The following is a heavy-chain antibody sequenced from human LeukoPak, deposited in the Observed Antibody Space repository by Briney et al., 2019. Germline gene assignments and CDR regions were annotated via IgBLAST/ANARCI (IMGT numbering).Heavy chain of an antibody. CDR3: ARDDYGDYVRAFDI. CDR1: GGSISSYY. V-gene: IGHV4-59*01. D-gene: IGHD4-17*01. J-gene: IGHJ3*02. CDR2: IYYSGST. Sequence: SETLSLTCTVSGGSISSYYWSWIRQPPGKGLEWIGYIYYSGSTNYNPSLKSRVTISVDTSKNQFSLKLSSVTAADTAVYYCARDDYGDYVRAFDIWGQGTMVTVS.